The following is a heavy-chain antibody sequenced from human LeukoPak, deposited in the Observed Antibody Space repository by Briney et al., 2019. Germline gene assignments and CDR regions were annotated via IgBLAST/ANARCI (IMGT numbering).Heavy chain of an antibody. CDR1: GFPFGSYA. CDR2: IRYDGNIQ. CDR3: ATIAMAGPFDY. D-gene: IGHD6-19*01. J-gene: IGHJ4*02. Sequence: GGSLRLSCAVAGFPFGSYAMHWVRQAPGKGLEWVAFIRYDGNIQYYVDSVKGRFTISRDNSKDTLYLQMSSLRAEDTAVYYCATIAMAGPFDYWGQGTLVTVSS. V-gene: IGHV3-30*02.